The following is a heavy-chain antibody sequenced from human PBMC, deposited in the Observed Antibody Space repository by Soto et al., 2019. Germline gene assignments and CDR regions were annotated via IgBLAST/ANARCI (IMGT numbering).Heavy chain of an antibody. CDR2: IKQDGSEK. Sequence: EVQLVESGGGLVQPGGSLRLSCAASGFTFSSYWMSWVRQAPGKGLEWVANIKQDGSEKYYVDSVKGRFTISRDNATNSLYLQMHSRRAEDTAVYYCARDSGTYTRGFYYYGMDVWGQGTTVTVSS. D-gene: IGHD1-26*01. CDR1: GFTFSSYW. J-gene: IGHJ6*02. V-gene: IGHV3-7*01. CDR3: ARDSGTYTRGFYYYGMDV.